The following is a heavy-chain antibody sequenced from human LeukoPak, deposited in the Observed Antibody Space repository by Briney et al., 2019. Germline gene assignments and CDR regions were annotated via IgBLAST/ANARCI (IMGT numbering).Heavy chain of an antibody. CDR1: GFTFSSYA. D-gene: IGHD3-3*01. CDR3: AKHLTIFGVANWFDP. Sequence: GGSLRLSCAASGFTFSSYAMSWVRQAPGRGLEWVSAISSSGVSTYYADSVKGRFSISRDNSKNTPYLQMNSLRAEDTAVYYCAKHLTIFGVANWFDPWGQGTLVTVSS. J-gene: IGHJ5*02. CDR2: ISSSGVST. V-gene: IGHV3-23*01.